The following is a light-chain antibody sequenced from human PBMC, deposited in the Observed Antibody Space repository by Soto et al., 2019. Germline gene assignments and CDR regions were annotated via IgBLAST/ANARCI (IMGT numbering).Light chain of an antibody. V-gene: IGKV3-15*01. Sequence: EIVMTQSPATLSVSPGARAALSCRASESLATNLAWYQQIPGKAPRLLIYGSSVRATGTPARFSGSGSGTYFPLTISSLQPEDFGVYYCQQYNDWPPSFTFGPGTKVDL. CDR2: GSS. CDR3: QQYNDWPPSFT. J-gene: IGKJ3*01. CDR1: ESLATN.